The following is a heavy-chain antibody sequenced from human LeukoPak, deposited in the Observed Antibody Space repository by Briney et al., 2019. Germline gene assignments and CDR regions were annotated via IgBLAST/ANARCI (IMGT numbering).Heavy chain of an antibody. Sequence: SVTVSFKSSGGTFINYAISWVRQAPGQGGEWMGRIIPILGIANYAQKFQGRVTITADKSTSTAYMELISLRSEDTAVYYCARETAAAGTGPFDYWGQGTLVTVSS. D-gene: IGHD6-13*01. V-gene: IGHV1-69*04. CDR3: ARETAAAGTGPFDY. CDR2: IIPILGIA. CDR1: GGTFINYA. J-gene: IGHJ4*02.